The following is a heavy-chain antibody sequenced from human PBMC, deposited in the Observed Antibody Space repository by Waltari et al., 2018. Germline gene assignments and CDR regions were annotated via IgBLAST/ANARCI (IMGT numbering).Heavy chain of an antibody. CDR3: ARGDGGSGLGASDI. CDR2: IWYDGSNK. Sequence: QVQLVESGGGVVQSGRSLRLSCVGSGFTFTNHGMNWVRQAPGKGLGWVAVIWYDGSNKNYVDSVKGRFTISRDNSKNTLYLEMNSLRAEDTAVYFCARGDGGSGLGASDIWGQGTMVTVSS. CDR1: GFTFTNHG. D-gene: IGHD3-3*01. J-gene: IGHJ3*02. V-gene: IGHV3-33*01.